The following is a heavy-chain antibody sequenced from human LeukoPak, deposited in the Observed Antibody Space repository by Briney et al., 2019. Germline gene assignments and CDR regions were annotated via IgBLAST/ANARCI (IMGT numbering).Heavy chain of an antibody. CDR1: GFTFSSYG. J-gene: IGHJ4*02. Sequence: GRSLRLSCAASGFTFSSYGMHWVRQAPGKGLEWVAVIWYDGSNKYYADSVKGRFTISRDNSKNTLYLQLNRLRAEDTAVYYCAGSRSAFYYDFDSWGQGTLVSVSS. CDR2: IWYDGSNK. V-gene: IGHV3-33*01. D-gene: IGHD3-22*01. CDR3: AGSRSAFYYDFDS.